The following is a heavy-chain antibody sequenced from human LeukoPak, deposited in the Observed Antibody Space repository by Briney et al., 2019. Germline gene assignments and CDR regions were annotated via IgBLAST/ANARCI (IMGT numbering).Heavy chain of an antibody. V-gene: IGHV1-2*06. J-gene: IGHJ3*02. D-gene: IGHD1-1*01. Sequence: ASVKVSCKASGYTFTGYYMHWVRQAPGQGLEWMGRINPNSGGTNYAQKFQGRVTMTRDTSISTAYMELSSLRSEDTAVYYCARGASGTTSPDAFDIWGQGTMVTVSS. CDR3: ARGASGTTSPDAFDI. CDR2: INPNSGGT. CDR1: GYTFTGYY.